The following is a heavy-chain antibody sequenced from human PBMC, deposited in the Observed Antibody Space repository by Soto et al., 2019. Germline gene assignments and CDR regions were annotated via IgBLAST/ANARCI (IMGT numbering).Heavy chain of an antibody. CDR3: ARSVFP. V-gene: IGHV4-31*03. CDR2: IYYSGNT. Sequence: QVQLQESGPGLVKPSQTLSLTCTVSGGSISSVGYYWNWIRQHPGKGLEWIGYIYYSGNTYYNPSLKSRVSISVDTSKNQFSRKLNSVTAADTAVYYCARSVFPWGQGTLVTVSS. CDR1: GGSISSVGYY. J-gene: IGHJ5*02.